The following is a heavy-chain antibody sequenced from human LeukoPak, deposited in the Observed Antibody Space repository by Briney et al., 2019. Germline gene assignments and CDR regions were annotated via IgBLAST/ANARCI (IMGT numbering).Heavy chain of an antibody. V-gene: IGHV1-46*01. Sequence: ASVKVSCKASGYTFTSYYMHWVRQAPGQGLEWMGIINPSGGSTSYAQKFQGRVTMTRDTSTSTAYMELSSLRSEDTAVYYCARDHGQWPLRADAFDIWGQGTMVTVSS. D-gene: IGHD6-19*01. J-gene: IGHJ3*02. CDR2: INPSGGST. CDR1: GYTFTSYY. CDR3: ARDHGQWPLRADAFDI.